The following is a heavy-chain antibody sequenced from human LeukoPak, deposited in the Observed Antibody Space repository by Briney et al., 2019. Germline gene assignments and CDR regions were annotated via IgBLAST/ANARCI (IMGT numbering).Heavy chain of an antibody. V-gene: IGHV1-2*06. J-gene: IGHJ4*02. D-gene: IGHD3-10*01. CDR2: INPNSGGT. CDR1: GYTFTSYY. Sequence: ASVKVSCKASGYTFTSYYMHWVRQAPGQGLEWMGRINPNSGGTNYAQKFQGRVTMTRDTSISTAYMELSRLRSDDTAVYYCARDGYGSGSYGTYWGQGTLVTVSS. CDR3: ARDGYGSGSYGTY.